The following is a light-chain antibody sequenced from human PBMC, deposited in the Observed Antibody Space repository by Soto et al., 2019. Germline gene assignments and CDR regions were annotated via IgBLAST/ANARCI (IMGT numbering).Light chain of an antibody. CDR3: QQYYSYPRT. V-gene: IGKV1-8*01. CDR1: QGISSY. Sequence: AIRMTQSPSSFSASTGDRVTITCRASQGISSYLAWYQQKPGKDPKLLIYAASTLQSGVPSMFSGSGSGTDFTLTISCLQSEDVASYYCQQYYSYPRTFGQGTKVEIK. CDR2: AAS. J-gene: IGKJ1*01.